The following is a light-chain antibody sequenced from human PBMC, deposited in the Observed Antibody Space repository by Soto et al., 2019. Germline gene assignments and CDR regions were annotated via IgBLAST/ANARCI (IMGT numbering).Light chain of an antibody. CDR2: EGT. CDR3: CSYAGPSTI. V-gene: IGLV2-23*01. J-gene: IGLJ2*01. CDR1: SSDVGSYNF. Sequence: QSALTQPASVSGSPGQSITISCTGTSSDVGSYNFVSWFQQHPGKVPKLIIYEGTERPSGVSNRFSASKSGNTASLTISGLQPEDEADYYCCSYAGPSTIFGGGPQLTVL.